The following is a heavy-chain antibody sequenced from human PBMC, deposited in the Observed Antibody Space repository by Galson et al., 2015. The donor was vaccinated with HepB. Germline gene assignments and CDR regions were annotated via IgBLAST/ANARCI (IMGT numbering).Heavy chain of an antibody. J-gene: IGHJ3*01. V-gene: IGHV1-69*02. CDR2: AIPILDVT. CDR3: ASATGAAEDAFDV. Sequence: SCKASGGTFSNYIISWVRQAPGQGLEWMGRAIPILDVTNYAPKLQGRVTITADKSTSTAYMELRALRSDDTAVYYCASATGAAEDAFDVWGQGTMVTVSS. D-gene: IGHD7-27*01. CDR1: GGTFSNYI.